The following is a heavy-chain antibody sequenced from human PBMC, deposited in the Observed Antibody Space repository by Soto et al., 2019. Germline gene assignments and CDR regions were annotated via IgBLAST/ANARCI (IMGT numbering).Heavy chain of an antibody. J-gene: IGHJ6*02. CDR1: GYTFTGYY. CDR3: ARREAGYYYYGMDV. CDR2: INPNSGGT. Sequence: ASVKVSCKASGYTFTGYYMHWVRQAPGQGLEWMGWINPNSGGTNYAQKFQGWVTMTGDTSISTAYMELSRLRSDDTAVYYCARREAGYYYYGMDVWGQGTTVTVSS. V-gene: IGHV1-2*04.